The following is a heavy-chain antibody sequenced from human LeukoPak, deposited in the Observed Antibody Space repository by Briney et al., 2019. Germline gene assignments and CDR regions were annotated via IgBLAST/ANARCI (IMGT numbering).Heavy chain of an antibody. V-gene: IGHV4-4*07. CDR2: IYSSGST. CDR1: GGSISSYY. D-gene: IGHD3-10*01. J-gene: IGHJ6*03. CDR3: ARDKEGIWFGELSDYYYVDV. Sequence: PSETLSLTCTVSGGSISSYYWSWIRQPAGKGLEWIGRIYSSGSTNYNPSLKSRVTMSVDTSKNQFSLKLSSVTAADTAVYYCARDKEGIWFGELSDYYYVDVWGKGTTVTVSS.